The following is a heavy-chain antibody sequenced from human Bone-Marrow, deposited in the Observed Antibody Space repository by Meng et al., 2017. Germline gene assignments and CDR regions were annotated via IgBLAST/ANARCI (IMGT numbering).Heavy chain of an antibody. CDR1: GGSFSGYY. J-gene: IGHJ1*01. Sequence: QGQLQQWGAGLLKPSEALSLTCAVYGGSFSGYYWSWIRQPPGKGLEWIGEINHSGSTNYNPSLKSRVTISVDTSKNQFSLKLSSVTAADTAVYYCARGTRPLLFQHWGQGTLVTVSS. D-gene: IGHD1-1*01. V-gene: IGHV4-34*01. CDR2: INHSGST. CDR3: ARGTRPLLFQH.